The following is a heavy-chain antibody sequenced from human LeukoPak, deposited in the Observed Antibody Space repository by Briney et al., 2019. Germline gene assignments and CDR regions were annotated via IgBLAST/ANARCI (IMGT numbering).Heavy chain of an antibody. V-gene: IGHV4-34*01. Sequence: PSETLSLTCDVYGGSFSGFYWNWIRQPPGKGLEWIGEIDHSGSTNYNPSLKSRVTISVDRANNQFSLKLSSVTAADTAVYYCARHHFGGWFDPWGQGTLVTVSS. CDR2: IDHSGST. J-gene: IGHJ5*02. CDR3: ARHHFGGWFDP. D-gene: IGHD3-10*01. CDR1: GGSFSGFY.